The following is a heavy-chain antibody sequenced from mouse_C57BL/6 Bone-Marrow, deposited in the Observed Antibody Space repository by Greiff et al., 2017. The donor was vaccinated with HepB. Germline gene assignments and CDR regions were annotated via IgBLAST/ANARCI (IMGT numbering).Heavy chain of an antibody. J-gene: IGHJ4*01. V-gene: IGHV12-3*01. CDR2: ITHSGET. D-gene: IGHD2-5*01. CDR1: GFPITSGYY. CDR3: AGEYYSNYENAMDY. Sequence: VQVVESGPGLVKPSQSLFLTCSITGFPITSGYYWIWIRQSPGKPLEWMGYITHSGETFYNPSLQSPISITRETSKNQFFLQLNSVTTEDTAMYYCAGEYYSNYENAMDYWGQGTSVTVSS.